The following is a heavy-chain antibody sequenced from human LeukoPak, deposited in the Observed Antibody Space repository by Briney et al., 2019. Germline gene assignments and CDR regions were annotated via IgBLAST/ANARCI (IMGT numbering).Heavy chain of an antibody. J-gene: IGHJ4*02. CDR3: AKEGTIGPFDY. D-gene: IGHD3-16*01. V-gene: IGHV4-30-2*01. CDR1: GGSISSGGYY. CDR2: IYHSGST. Sequence: SETLSLTCTVSGGSISSGGYYWSWIRQPPGKGLEWIGYIYHSGSTYYNPSLKSRVTISVDRSKNQFSLKLSSVTAADTAVYYCAKEGTIGPFDYWGQGTLVTVSS.